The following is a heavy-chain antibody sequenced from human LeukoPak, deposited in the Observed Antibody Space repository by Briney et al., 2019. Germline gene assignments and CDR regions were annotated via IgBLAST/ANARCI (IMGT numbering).Heavy chain of an antibody. CDR1: GFSVGSNY. D-gene: IGHD3-22*01. CDR3: ARAPRYYYDSSGYYYLTHFDY. CDR2: ISYDGSNK. J-gene: IGHJ4*02. Sequence: GGSLTLFCAASGFSVGSNYMNWVRQAPGKGLEWVAVISYDGSNKYYADSVKGRFTISRDNSKNTLYLQMNSLRAEDTAVYYCARAPRYYYDSSGYYYLTHFDYWGQGTLVTVSS. V-gene: IGHV3-30*03.